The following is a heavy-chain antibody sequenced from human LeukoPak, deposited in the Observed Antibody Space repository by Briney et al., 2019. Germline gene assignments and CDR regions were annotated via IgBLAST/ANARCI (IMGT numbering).Heavy chain of an antibody. V-gene: IGHV1-69*13. Sequence: AASVKVSCKASGGTFSSYAISWVRQAPGQGLEWMGGIIPIFGTANYAQKFQGRVTITADESTSTAYMELSSLRSEGTAVYYCARSRDSSGYRRGYYYYYMDVWGKGTTVTISS. J-gene: IGHJ6*03. CDR3: ARSRDSSGYRRGYYYYYMDV. CDR1: GGTFSSYA. D-gene: IGHD3-22*01. CDR2: IIPIFGTA.